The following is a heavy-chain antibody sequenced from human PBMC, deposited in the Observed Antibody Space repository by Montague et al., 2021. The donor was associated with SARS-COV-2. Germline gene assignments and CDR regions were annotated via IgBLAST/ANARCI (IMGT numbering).Heavy chain of an antibody. V-gene: IGHV3-74*01. CDR2: INSDGSST. D-gene: IGHD3-22*01. CDR1: GFTFRSYW. J-gene: IGHJ3*02. Sequence: SLRLSCAASGFTFRSYWMHWVRQAPGKGLVWVSRINSDGSSTTYADSVKGRFAISRDNAKNTLYLQMNSLRAEDTAVYYCARAPRRHYYDSTGFDAFDIWGQGTMVTGSS. CDR3: ARAPRRHYYDSTGFDAFDI.